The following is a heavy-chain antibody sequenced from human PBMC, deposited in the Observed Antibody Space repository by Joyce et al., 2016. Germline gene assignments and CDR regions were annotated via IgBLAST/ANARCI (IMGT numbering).Heavy chain of an antibody. D-gene: IGHD1-26*01. Sequence: QVQLVQSGAEAKKPGASLKDSCQASGYTFHSHGISWVRHAPGQGLEWMGWSSTDTGQTNDAQKCQGRGTVTTDAYTNTADMELRSLRSDDAAVYYCAKDRSIAGGTASTDYWGQGTLVTVSS. CDR2: SSTDTGQT. CDR1: GYTFHSHG. J-gene: IGHJ4*02. CDR3: AKDRSIAGGTASTDY. V-gene: IGHV1-18*04.